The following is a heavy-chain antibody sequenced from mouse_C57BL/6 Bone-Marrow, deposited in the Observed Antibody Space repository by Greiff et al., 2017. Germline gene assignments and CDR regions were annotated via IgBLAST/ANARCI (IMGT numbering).Heavy chain of an antibody. V-gene: IGHV1-72*01. Sequence: QVQLQQPGAALVKPGASVKLSCKASGYTFTSYWMHWVQQRPGRGLEWIGRIDTNSGGTKYNEKFKSKATPTVDKPSSTAYMQLSSLTSEDSAVYYCASSITTVVPNYFDYGGQGTTLTVSS. J-gene: IGHJ2*01. CDR2: IDTNSGGT. D-gene: IGHD1-1*01. CDR1: GYTFTSYW. CDR3: ASSITTVVPNYFDY.